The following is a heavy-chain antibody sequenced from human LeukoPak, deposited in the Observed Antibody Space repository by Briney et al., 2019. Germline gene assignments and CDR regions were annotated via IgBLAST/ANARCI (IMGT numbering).Heavy chain of an antibody. CDR3: AKDLGYDSSGPRGNAFDI. CDR1: GFTFSSYA. Sequence: PGGSLRLSCAASGFTFSSYAMSWVRQAPGKGLEWVSAISGSGGSTYYADSVKGRFTISRDNSKNTLYLQMNSLRAEDTAVYYCAKDLGYDSSGPRGNAFDIWGQGTMVTVSS. J-gene: IGHJ3*02. CDR2: ISGSGGST. V-gene: IGHV3-23*01. D-gene: IGHD3-22*01.